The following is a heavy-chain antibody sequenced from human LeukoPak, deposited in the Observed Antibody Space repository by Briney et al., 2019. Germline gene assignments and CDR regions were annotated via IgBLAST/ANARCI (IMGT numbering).Heavy chain of an antibody. J-gene: IGHJ6*02. CDR1: GFTFSSYS. Sequence: GGSLRFSCAASGFTFSSYSMDWVRQAPGKGLEWVSSISSSSSYIYYADSVKGRFTISRDNAKNSLYLQMNSLRAEDTAVYYCARNYGDYMYGMDVWGQGTTVTVSS. CDR2: ISSSSSYI. D-gene: IGHD4-17*01. V-gene: IGHV3-21*01. CDR3: ARNYGDYMYGMDV.